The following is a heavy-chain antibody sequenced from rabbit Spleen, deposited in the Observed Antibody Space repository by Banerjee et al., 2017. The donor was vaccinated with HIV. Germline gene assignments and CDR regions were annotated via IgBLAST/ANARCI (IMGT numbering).Heavy chain of an antibody. CDR1: GFSFSSSSFSGDSY. Sequence: QSLEESGGDLVKPGASLTLTCTASGFSFSSSSFSGDSYMCWVRQAPGKGLEWIACIDTGSSGFTYFATWAKGRFTCSKTSSTTVTLQMTRLTAADTATYFCARDTSSSFSSYGMDLWGPGTLVTVS. CDR2: IDTGSSGFT. V-gene: IGHV1S40*01. CDR3: ARDTSSSFSSYGMDL. J-gene: IGHJ6*01. D-gene: IGHD1-1*01.